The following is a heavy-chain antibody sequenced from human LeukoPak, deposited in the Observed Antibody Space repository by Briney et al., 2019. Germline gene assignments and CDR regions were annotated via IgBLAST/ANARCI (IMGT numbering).Heavy chain of an antibody. D-gene: IGHD4/OR15-4a*01. Sequence: GGPLRLSCTVSGFTVSTNSMSWVRQAPGKGLEWVSFIYSDNTHYSDSVKGRFTISRDNSKNTLYLQMNSLRAEDTAVYYCARRAGAYSHPYDYWGQGTLVTVSS. J-gene: IGHJ4*02. CDR2: IYSDNT. CDR1: GFTVSTNS. CDR3: ARRAGAYSHPYDY. V-gene: IGHV3-53*01.